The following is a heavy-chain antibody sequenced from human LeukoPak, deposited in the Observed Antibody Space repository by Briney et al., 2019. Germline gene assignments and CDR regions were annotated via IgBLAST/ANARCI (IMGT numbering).Heavy chain of an antibody. CDR2: IYHSGST. Sequence: PSETLSLTCTVSNYSISSGYYWGWIRQPPGKGLEWIGSIYHSGSTYYNPSLKSRVTISVDTSKNQFSLKLSSVTAADTAVYYCARDLPSIARLHYFDYWGQGTLVTVSS. CDR3: ARDLPSIARLHYFDY. CDR1: NYSISSGYY. J-gene: IGHJ4*02. V-gene: IGHV4-38-2*02. D-gene: IGHD6-6*01.